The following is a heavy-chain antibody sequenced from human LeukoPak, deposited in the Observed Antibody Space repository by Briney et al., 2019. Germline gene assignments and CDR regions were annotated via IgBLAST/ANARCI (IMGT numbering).Heavy chain of an antibody. CDR2: IYTNGRT. D-gene: IGHD6-13*01. J-gene: IGHJ4*02. CDR1: GGSIGSYY. Sequence: SETLSLTCTVSGGSIGSYYWSWIRQPAGKGLEWIGHIYTNGRTDYNPSLKSRVTISVDKAKNQFSLKLTSVTTADKAVYYCAGDGYRTTWYYYWGQGTPVTVSS. CDR3: AGDGYRTTWYYY. V-gene: IGHV4-4*07.